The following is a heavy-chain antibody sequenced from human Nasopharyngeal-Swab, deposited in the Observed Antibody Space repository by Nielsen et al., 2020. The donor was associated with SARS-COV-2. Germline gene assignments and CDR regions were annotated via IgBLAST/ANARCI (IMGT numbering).Heavy chain of an antibody. CDR3: ARVRRDGYNLHFDY. Sequence: VRQAPGKGLEWVPYISSSSSTIYYADSVKGRFTISRDNAKNSLYLQMNSLRAEDTAVYYCARVRRDGYNLHFDYWGQGTLVTVSS. CDR2: ISSSSSTI. V-gene: IGHV3-48*04. D-gene: IGHD5-24*01. J-gene: IGHJ4*02.